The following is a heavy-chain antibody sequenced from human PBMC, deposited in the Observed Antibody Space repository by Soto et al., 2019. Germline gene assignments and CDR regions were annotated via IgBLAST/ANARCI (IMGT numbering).Heavy chain of an antibody. Sequence: GASVKVSCKASGGTFSSYAISWVRQAPGQGLEWMGGIIPIFGTANYAQKFQGRVTITADESTSTAYMELSSLRSEDTAVYYCAIYDSSGYYPADSFRGYYYGMDVWGQGTTVTVSS. CDR2: IIPIFGTA. V-gene: IGHV1-69*13. CDR3: AIYDSSGYYPADSFRGYYYGMDV. CDR1: GGTFSSYA. D-gene: IGHD3-22*01. J-gene: IGHJ6*02.